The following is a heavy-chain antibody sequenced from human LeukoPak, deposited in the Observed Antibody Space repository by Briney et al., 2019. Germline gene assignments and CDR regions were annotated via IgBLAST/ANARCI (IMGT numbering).Heavy chain of an antibody. Sequence: GGSLRLSCAASGFSFSSYSMNWVRQAPGKGLEWVSYISTTSSTTYYADSVTGRFTISRDNAKNSLYLQMNSLKDEDTPVYYGARDTLCFFDHGGQGTLVTVSS. CDR1: GFSFSSYS. D-gene: IGHD3-10*02. CDR2: ISTTSSTT. J-gene: IGHJ4*02. CDR3: ARDTLCFFDH. V-gene: IGHV3-48*02.